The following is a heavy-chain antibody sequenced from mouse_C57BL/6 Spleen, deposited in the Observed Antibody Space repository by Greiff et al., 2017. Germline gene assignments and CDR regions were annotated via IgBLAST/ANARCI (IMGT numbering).Heavy chain of an antibody. J-gene: IGHJ3*01. V-gene: IGHV1-59*01. Sequence: QVQLQQPGAELVRPGTSVKLSCKASGYTFTSYWMHWVKQRHGQGLEWIGVIDPSDSYTNYNQKFKGKATLTVDTSSSTAYMQLSSLTSEDSAVXYCAPYSNYPFAYWGQGTLVTVSA. D-gene: IGHD2-5*01. CDR3: APYSNYPFAY. CDR2: IDPSDSYT. CDR1: GYTFTSYW.